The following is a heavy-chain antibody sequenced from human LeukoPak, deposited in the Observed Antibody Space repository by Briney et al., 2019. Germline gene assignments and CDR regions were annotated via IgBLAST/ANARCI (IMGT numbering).Heavy chain of an antibody. Sequence: ASVKVSCKASGYTFTSYDINWVRQATGQGLEWMGWMNPNSGNTGYAQKFQGRVTITRNTSISTAYMELSSLRSEDTAVYYCARGETTVTTWYYYYYMDVWGKGTTVTVSS. CDR3: ARGETTVTTWYYYYYMDV. CDR2: MNPNSGNT. CDR1: GYTFTSYD. V-gene: IGHV1-8*03. D-gene: IGHD4-17*01. J-gene: IGHJ6*03.